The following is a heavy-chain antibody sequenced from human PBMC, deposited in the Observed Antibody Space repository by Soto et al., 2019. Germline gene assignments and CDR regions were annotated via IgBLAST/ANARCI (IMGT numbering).Heavy chain of an antibody. D-gene: IGHD6-13*01. J-gene: IGHJ4*02. CDR1: GYTFTSYV. CDR3: AREDSSSWYVAY. Sequence: QVQLVQSGSEVKKPRASVKVSCKSSGYTFTSYVIIWVRQAPGQRLEWTGWISANNGNTNYAQKLQGRVTMTTDTSTSTAYMELRSLRSDDAAVYYCAREDSSSWYVAYWGQGTLVAVSS. CDR2: ISANNGNT. V-gene: IGHV1-18*01.